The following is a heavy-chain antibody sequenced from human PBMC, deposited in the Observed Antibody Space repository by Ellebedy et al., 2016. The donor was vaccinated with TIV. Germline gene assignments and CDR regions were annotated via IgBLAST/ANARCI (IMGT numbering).Heavy chain of an antibody. D-gene: IGHD1-26*01. CDR2: IHHSGNT. Sequence: MPSETLSLTCTVSGGSISSNNWWTWVRQPPGKGLEWIGDIHHSGNTNSNTSRKSRLAISVYKSNNQFSLKLSSVTAADTAVYYCARFSGRGGSGRNAQPSLDYWGQGTLVTVSS. V-gene: IGHV4-4*02. CDR3: ARFSGRGGSGRNAQPSLDY. CDR1: GGSISSNNW. J-gene: IGHJ4*02.